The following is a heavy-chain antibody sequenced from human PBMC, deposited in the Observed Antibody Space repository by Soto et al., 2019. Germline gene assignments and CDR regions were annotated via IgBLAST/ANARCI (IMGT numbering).Heavy chain of an antibody. D-gene: IGHD2-2*01. CDR3: ARRSSLLVVPAAILSYYGTDV. J-gene: IGHJ6*02. V-gene: IGHV1-69*13. CDR2: IIPIFATA. CDR1: GGTFSSYA. Sequence: SVKVSCKDSGGTFSSYAIRWVRQAPGQGLEWMGGIIPIFATAYYAHTSQRRVSITAYDSTSTPYMQPSTLRSEYTALYYCARRSSLLVVPAAILSYYGTDVWGPGPTVTVSS.